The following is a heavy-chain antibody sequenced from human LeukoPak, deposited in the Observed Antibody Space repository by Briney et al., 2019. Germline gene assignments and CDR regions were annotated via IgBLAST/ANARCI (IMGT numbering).Heavy chain of an antibody. Sequence: GGSLRLSCAASGFTVSSNYMSWVRQAPGKGLEWVSVIYSGGSTYYADSVKGRFTISRDNSKNTLYLQMNSLRAEDTAVYYRASTFLRSADAFDIWGQGTMVTVSS. CDR2: IYSGGST. D-gene: IGHD3-3*02. J-gene: IGHJ3*02. CDR3: ASTFLRSADAFDI. CDR1: GFTVSSNY. V-gene: IGHV3-53*01.